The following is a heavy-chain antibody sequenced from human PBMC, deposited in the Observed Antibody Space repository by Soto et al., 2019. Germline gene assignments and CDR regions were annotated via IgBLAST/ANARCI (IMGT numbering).Heavy chain of an antibody. D-gene: IGHD2-8*01. CDR2: VYSNGHT. CDR3: ASLTNGRPGDP. V-gene: IGHV4-39*01. J-gene: IGHJ5*02. Sequence: SETLSLTCTVSGDSISNKNYHWGWTRQPPGKGLEWIGAVYSNGHTYYNPSLKSRLAMAVDTSKNQFSLSLISVTAADTAVYFCASLTNGRPGDPWGQGTLVTVS. CDR1: GDSISNKNYH.